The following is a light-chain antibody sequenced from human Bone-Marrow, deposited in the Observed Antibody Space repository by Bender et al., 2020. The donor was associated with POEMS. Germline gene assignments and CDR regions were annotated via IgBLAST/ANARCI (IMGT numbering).Light chain of an antibody. Sequence: QSALTQPPSASGSPGQSVTISCTGTSSAIGGDDYVSWYQQHPGKAPKLIIYDVTKRPSGVPDRFSGSKSGNTASLTVSGLQDEDEADYYCSSYAGGPYVFGTGTEVTVL. V-gene: IGLV2-8*01. CDR2: DVT. CDR1: SSAIGGDDY. CDR3: SSYAGGPYV. J-gene: IGLJ1*01.